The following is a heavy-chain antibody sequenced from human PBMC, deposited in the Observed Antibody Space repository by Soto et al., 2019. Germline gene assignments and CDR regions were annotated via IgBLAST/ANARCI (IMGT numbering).Heavy chain of an antibody. J-gene: IGHJ5*02. D-gene: IGHD2-15*01. CDR1: GGSISSYY. CDR2: IYYSGST. V-gene: IGHV4-59*08. Sequence: SETLSLTCTVSGGSISSYYWSWIRQPPGKGLDWIGYIYYSGSTNYNPSLKSRVTISVDTSKNQFSLKLSSVTAAGTAVYYCARHVRCSGGSCYPGYNWFDPWGQGTLVTVSS. CDR3: ARHVRCSGGSCYPGYNWFDP.